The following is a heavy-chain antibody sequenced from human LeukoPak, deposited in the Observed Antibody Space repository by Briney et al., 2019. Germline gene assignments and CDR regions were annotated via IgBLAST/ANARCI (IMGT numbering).Heavy chain of an antibody. D-gene: IGHD3-22*01. V-gene: IGHV3-21*01. CDR2: ISSSSSYI. CDR3: ARGLYYDSSGYLNWFDP. Sequence: GGSLRLSCAASGFTFSSYSMNWVRQAPGKGLEWVSSISSSSSYIYYADSVKGRFTISRDNAKNSLYLQMNSLRAEDTAVYYCARGLYYDSSGYLNWFDPWGQGTLVTVSS. J-gene: IGHJ5*02. CDR1: GFTFSSYS.